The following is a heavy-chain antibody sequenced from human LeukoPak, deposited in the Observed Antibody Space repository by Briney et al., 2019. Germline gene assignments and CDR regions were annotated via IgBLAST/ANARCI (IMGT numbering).Heavy chain of an antibody. CDR1: GFTFSSYA. Sequence: GGSLRLSCAASGFTFSSYAMSWVRQAPGEGLEWVSAISGSGGSTYYADSVKGRFTISRDNSKNTLYLQMNSLRAEDTAVYYCAKVGYGDYDAEWFDPWGQGTLVTVSS. J-gene: IGHJ5*02. CDR3: AKVGYGDYDAEWFDP. V-gene: IGHV3-23*01. CDR2: ISGSGGST. D-gene: IGHD4-17*01.